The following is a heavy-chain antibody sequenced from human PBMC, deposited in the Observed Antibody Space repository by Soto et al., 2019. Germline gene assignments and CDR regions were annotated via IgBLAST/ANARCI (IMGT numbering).Heavy chain of an antibody. Sequence: LSLTCTVSGDSISTAYWSWIRQPPGKRLEYIGFIYNGGSPNYNPSLESRVTISPDTSKNQFSLKLNSVTAADTAVYYCARHVNYYDSSGYPDYWGQGTLVTVSS. CDR1: GDSISTAY. D-gene: IGHD3-22*01. CDR2: IYNGGSP. J-gene: IGHJ4*02. CDR3: ARHVNYYDSSGYPDY. V-gene: IGHV4-59*01.